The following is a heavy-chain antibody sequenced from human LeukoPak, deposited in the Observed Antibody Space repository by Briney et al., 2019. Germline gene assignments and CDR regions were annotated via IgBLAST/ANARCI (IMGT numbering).Heavy chain of an antibody. CDR1: GYTFTSYG. D-gene: IGHD6-19*01. CDR3: ARGGKQWLVVYYYYYMDV. V-gene: IGHV1-18*01. Sequence: GASVKVSCKASGYTFTSYGISWVRQAPGQGLEWMGWISAYNGNTNYAQKLQGRVTMTTDTSTSTAYMELRSLRSDDTAVYYCARGGKQWLVVYYYYYMDVWGKGTTVTVSS. CDR2: ISAYNGNT. J-gene: IGHJ6*03.